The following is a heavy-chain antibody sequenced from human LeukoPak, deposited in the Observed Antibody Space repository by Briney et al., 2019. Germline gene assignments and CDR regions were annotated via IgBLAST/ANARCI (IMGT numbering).Heavy chain of an antibody. J-gene: IGHJ4*02. D-gene: IGHD3-22*01. Sequence: GGSLRLSCAASGFTFSSYDMPWVRQATGKGLEWVSAIGTAGDTYYPGSVKGRFTISRENAKNSLYLQMNRLRAGDTAVYYCARVNYDSSGYYLDYWGQGTLVTVSS. CDR1: GFTFSSYD. CDR2: IGTAGDT. V-gene: IGHV3-13*01. CDR3: ARVNYDSSGYYLDY.